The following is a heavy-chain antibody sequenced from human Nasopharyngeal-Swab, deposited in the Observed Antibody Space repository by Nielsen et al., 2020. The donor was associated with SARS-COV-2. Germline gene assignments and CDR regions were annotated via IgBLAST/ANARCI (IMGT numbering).Heavy chain of an antibody. CDR2: IYPGDSDT. D-gene: IGHD1-26*01. CDR1: GYSFTSYW. CDR3: ARRGSGSHGYYYGMDV. Sequence: GSSLNISCKGSGYSFTSYWIGWVRQMPGKGLEWMGIIYPGDSDTRYSPSFQGQVTISADKSISTAYLQWSSLKASDTAMYYCARRGSGSHGYYYGMDVWGQGTTVTVSS. J-gene: IGHJ6*02. V-gene: IGHV5-51*01.